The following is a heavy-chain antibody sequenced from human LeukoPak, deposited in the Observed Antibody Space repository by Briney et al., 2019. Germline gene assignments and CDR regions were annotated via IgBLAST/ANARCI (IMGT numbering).Heavy chain of an antibody. D-gene: IGHD7-27*01. J-gene: IGHJ4*02. CDR2: ITTSDGNT. V-gene: IGHV3-23*01. CDR3: AKDGGLWVSAHWGDS. Sequence: GGSLRLSCAASGFTFSTYVMVWVRQAPGKGLEWVSTITTSDGNTYYADSVKGRFTVSRDNSKNTLFLQMNSLRAEDTAVYYCAKDGGLWVSAHWGDSWGRGTLVTVSS. CDR1: GFTFSTYV.